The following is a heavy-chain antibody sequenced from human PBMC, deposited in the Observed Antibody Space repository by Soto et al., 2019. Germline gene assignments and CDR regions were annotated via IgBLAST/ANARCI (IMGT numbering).Heavy chain of an antibody. CDR1: GGSISSYY. CDR3: AAIAVAGTWRAYYFDY. CDR2: IYYSGST. D-gene: IGHD6-19*01. V-gene: IGHV4-59*01. J-gene: IGHJ4*02. Sequence: PSETLSLTRTVSGGSISSYYWSWIRQTPGKGLEWIGYIYYSGSTNYNPSLKSRVTISVDTSKNQFSLKLSSVTAADTAVYYCAAIAVAGTWRAYYFDYCGQGTLFTVSS.